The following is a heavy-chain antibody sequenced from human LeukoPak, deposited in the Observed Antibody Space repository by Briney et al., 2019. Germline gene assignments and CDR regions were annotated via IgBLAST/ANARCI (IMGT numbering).Heavy chain of an antibody. CDR2: INQDGSEI. J-gene: IGHJ4*02. Sequence: GGSLRLSCAASGFTFSNYWMSWVRQAPGKGLEWLANINQDGSEIYYVDSVKGRFTISRDNGKNSLYLQINSLRADDTAVYYCARPGGLAAAGASSDFEYWGQGTLVTVSP. CDR3: ARPGGLAAAGASSDFEY. V-gene: IGHV3-7*01. CDR1: GFTFSNYW. D-gene: IGHD6-13*01.